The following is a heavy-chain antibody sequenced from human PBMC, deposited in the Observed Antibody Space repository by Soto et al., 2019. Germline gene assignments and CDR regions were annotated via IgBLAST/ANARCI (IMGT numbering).Heavy chain of an antibody. D-gene: IGHD3-16*02. CDR2: IYYTGST. CDR1: GGSISSYY. J-gene: IGHJ2*01. V-gene: IGHV4-59*01. Sequence: SETLSLTCTVSGGSISSYYWSWIRQPPGKGQERIGYIYYTGSTNYNPSLKSRVTISVDTSKNQFSLQLSSVTAADTAVYYCGTFISYFDLWGRGTLVTVSS. CDR3: GTFISYFDL.